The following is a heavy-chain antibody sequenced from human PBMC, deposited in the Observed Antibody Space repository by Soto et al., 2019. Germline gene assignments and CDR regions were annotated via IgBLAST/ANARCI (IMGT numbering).Heavy chain of an antibody. CDR1: GFIFSSYA. D-gene: IGHD2-15*01. J-gene: IGHJ4*02. CDR2: ISSNGGPT. Sequence: GGSLRLSCSASGFIFSSYAMHWVRQVPGKGLQYVSSISSNGGPTYYTDSVRGRFTISRDNSKNTLYLQMNSLRAEDTAIYYCVKDRWIDSWGKRTLVTVSS. CDR3: VKDRWIDS. V-gene: IGHV3-64D*06.